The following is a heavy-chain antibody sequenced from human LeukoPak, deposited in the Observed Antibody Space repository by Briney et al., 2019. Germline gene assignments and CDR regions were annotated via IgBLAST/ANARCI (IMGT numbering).Heavy chain of an antibody. D-gene: IGHD3-22*01. V-gene: IGHV3-30-3*01. CDR3: ARVLNYYDSSGYYFSY. CDR2: ISYDGSNK. CDR1: GFNFRSYA. J-gene: IGHJ4*02. Sequence: GGSLRLSCAASGFNFRSYAVHWVRQAPGKGLEWVAVISYDGSNKYYADSVKGRFTISRDNSKNTLYLQMNSLRAEDTAVYYCARVLNYYDSSGYYFSYWGQGTLVTVSS.